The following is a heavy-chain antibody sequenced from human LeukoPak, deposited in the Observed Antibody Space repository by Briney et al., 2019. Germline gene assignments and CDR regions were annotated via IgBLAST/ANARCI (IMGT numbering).Heavy chain of an antibody. D-gene: IGHD3-3*01. CDR2: ISSRSTSI. J-gene: IGHJ4*02. CDR3: ARDYISYDPLDY. V-gene: IGHV3-21*01. Sequence: GGSLRLSCAASRFTFSSYDMNWVRQAPGKGLEWVSSISSRSTSIYYADSVKGRFTVSRDNAKNPLYLLMNSLRAEDTAVYWCARDYISYDPLDYWGQGTLVTVSS. CDR1: RFTFSSYD.